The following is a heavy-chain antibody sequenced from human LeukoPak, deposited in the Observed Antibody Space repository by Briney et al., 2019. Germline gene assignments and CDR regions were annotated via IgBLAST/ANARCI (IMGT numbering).Heavy chain of an antibody. CDR1: GGSISGNYY. D-gene: IGHD6-13*01. Sequence: SETLSLTCTVSGGSISGNYYWSWIRQPAGKGLEWIGRIYARGNTNYNPSLKSRVTISVDTSKNQFSLKLSSVTAADTAVYYCARQYSSWATAWYFDLWGRGTLVTVSS. CDR2: IYARGNT. CDR3: ARQYSSWATAWYFDL. J-gene: IGHJ2*01. V-gene: IGHV4-61*02.